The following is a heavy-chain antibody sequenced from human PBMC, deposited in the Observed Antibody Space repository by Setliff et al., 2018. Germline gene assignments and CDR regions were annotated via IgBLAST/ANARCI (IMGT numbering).Heavy chain of an antibody. D-gene: IGHD2-21*02. J-gene: IGHJ3*01. CDR3: VRDDGGDPYNAFDV. Sequence: ASVKVSCKASGFRFSDYYIHWVRQAPGQGLEYMGWINFKKGGTKFAEKFQGKITMTRDTSIATVYMEVNRLTSDDMALYYCVRDDGGDPYNAFDVWGQGTMVTVSS. V-gene: IGHV1-2*02. CDR1: GFRFSDYY. CDR2: INFKKGGT.